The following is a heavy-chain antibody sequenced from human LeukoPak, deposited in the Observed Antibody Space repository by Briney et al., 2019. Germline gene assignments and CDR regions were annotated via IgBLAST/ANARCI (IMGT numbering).Heavy chain of an antibody. CDR1: GYSFNSQG. V-gene: IGHV7-4-1*02. Sequence: ASVKVSCKASGYSFNSQGMNWVRQAPGQGLEWMGWINTDSGNPTYAQGVTGRFVFSLDSAVSTAYLQISNLMPEDTGKYYCVKEILRFDLWGQGTMVTVSS. J-gene: IGHJ3*01. CDR2: INTDSGNP. CDR3: VKEILRFDL.